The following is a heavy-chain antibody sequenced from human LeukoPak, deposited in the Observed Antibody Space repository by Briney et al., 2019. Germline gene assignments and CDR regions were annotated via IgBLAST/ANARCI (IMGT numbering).Heavy chain of an antibody. D-gene: IGHD3-10*01. Sequence: GASVKVSCKASGYTFTSYYMHWVRQAPGQGLEWMGIINPSGGGTSYAQKFQGRVTMTRDTSTSTVYMELSSLRSEDTAVYYCARRGSLGAFDIWGQGTMVTVSS. CDR1: GYTFTSYY. V-gene: IGHV1-46*01. CDR2: INPSGGGT. CDR3: ARRGSLGAFDI. J-gene: IGHJ3*02.